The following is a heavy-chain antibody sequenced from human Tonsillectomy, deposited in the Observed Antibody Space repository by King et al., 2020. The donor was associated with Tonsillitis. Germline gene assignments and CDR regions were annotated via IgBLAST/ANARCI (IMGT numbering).Heavy chain of an antibody. D-gene: IGHD6-13*01. CDR2: IYYDGST. CDR3: ARDKGYSSSPFDY. J-gene: IGHJ4*02. V-gene: IGHV4-59*01. CDR1: GGSINSYY. Sequence: VQLXESGPGXVKPSETLSLTCTVSGGSINSYYWSWIRQPPGKGLDWIGYIYYDGSTNYNPSLKSRVTISVDTSKNQFSLKLTSVTAADTAVYFCARDKGYSSSPFDYWGQGTLVTVSS.